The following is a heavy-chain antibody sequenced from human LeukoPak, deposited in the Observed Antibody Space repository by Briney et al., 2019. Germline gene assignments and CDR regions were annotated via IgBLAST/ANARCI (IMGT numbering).Heavy chain of an antibody. CDR2: ISGSGGST. J-gene: IGHJ4*02. CDR1: GFTFSSYA. D-gene: IGHD2-15*01. Sequence: GGSLRLSCAASGFTFSSYAMSWVRQAPGKGLEWVSVISGSGGSTYYADSVKSRFTISRDNSKNTLYLQMNSLRVEDTAVYYCAKDIVVVVAATCRFDYWGQGTLVTVSS. V-gene: IGHV3-23*01. CDR3: AKDIVVVVAATCRFDY.